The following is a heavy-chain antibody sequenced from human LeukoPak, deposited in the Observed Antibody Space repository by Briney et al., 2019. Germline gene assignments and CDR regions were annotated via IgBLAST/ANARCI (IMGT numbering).Heavy chain of an antibody. CDR2: ISANNGNT. D-gene: IGHD3-10*01. J-gene: IGHJ4*02. Sequence: ASVKVSCKASGYTFSSHGITWVRQAPGQGLEWMGWISANNGNTNYAQKLQGRVTVTTDTSTSIAYMELRSLRSDDTAVYYCAREGTAGRYYFDYWGQGTLSPSPQ. V-gene: IGHV1-18*01. CDR3: AREGTAGRYYFDY. CDR1: GYTFSSHG.